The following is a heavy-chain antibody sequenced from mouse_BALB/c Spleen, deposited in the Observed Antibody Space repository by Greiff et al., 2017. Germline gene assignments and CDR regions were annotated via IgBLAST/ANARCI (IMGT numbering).Heavy chain of an antibody. V-gene: IGHV1-20*02. CDR3: ARGGYPYAMDY. Sequence: VQLKQSGPELVKPGASVKISCKASGYSFTGYFMNWVMQSHGKSLEWIGRINPYNGDTFYNQKFKGKATLTVDKSSSTAHMELRSLASEDSAVYYCARGGYPYAMDYWGQGTSVTVSS. CDR2: INPYNGDT. J-gene: IGHJ4*01. CDR1: GYSFTGYF. D-gene: IGHD2-2*01.